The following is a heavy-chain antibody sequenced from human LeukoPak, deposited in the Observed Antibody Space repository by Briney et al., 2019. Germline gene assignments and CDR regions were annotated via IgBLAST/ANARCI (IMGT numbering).Heavy chain of an antibody. D-gene: IGHD3-10*01. Sequence: PGGSLRLSCAASGFTFSSYSMNWVRQAPGKGLEWVSSISSSSSYIHYADSVKGRFTISRDNAKNSLYLQMNSLRAEDTAVYYCARAGDHQRDFFDYWGQGTLVTVSS. CDR2: ISSSSSYI. V-gene: IGHV3-21*01. CDR1: GFTFSSYS. CDR3: ARAGDHQRDFFDY. J-gene: IGHJ4*02.